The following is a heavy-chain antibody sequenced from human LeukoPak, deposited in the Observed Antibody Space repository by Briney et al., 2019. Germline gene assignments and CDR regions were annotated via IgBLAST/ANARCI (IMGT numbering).Heavy chain of an antibody. J-gene: IGHJ6*02. CDR3: ARYGDYLYYYGMDV. CDR1: GGSISSSSYY. Sequence: PSETLSLTCTVSGGSISSSSYYWGWIRQPPGKGLEWIGSIYYSGSTYYNPSLKSQVTISVDTSKNQFSLKLSSVTAADTAVYYCARYGDYLYYYGMDVWGQGTTVTVSS. CDR2: IYYSGST. V-gene: IGHV4-39*01. D-gene: IGHD4-17*01.